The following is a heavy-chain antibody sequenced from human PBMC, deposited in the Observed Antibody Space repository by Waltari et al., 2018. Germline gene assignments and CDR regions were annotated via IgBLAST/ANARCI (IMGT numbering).Heavy chain of an antibody. Sequence: QITLKESGPTLVKPTQTLTLTCTFSGFSLSTSGVGVGWIRQPTGKALEWLALIYWNDDKRYSPSLKSRLTITKDTSKNQVVLTMTNMDPVDTATYYCAHSPLEWKEGSGWFFVGYWGQGTLVTVSS. CDR3: AHSPLEWKEGSGWFFVGY. V-gene: IGHV2-5*01. CDR1: GFSLSTSGVG. J-gene: IGHJ4*02. D-gene: IGHD6-19*01. CDR2: IYWNDDK.